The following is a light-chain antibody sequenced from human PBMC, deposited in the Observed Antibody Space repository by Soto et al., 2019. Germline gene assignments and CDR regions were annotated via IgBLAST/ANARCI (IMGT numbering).Light chain of an antibody. Sequence: EIVLTQSPGNLSLSPGERATLSCRASQSVGSRFLAWYQQKPGQAPRLLIYGASNRATGIPDRFSGSASGTDFTLTISRLEPEDFAVYYCQQSGTSPPVAFGGGTKVEIK. CDR1: QSVGSRF. J-gene: IGKJ4*01. V-gene: IGKV3-20*01. CDR2: GAS. CDR3: QQSGTSPPVA.